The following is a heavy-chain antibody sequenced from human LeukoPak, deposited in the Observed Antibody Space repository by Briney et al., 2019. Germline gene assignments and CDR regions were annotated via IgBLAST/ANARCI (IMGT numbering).Heavy chain of an antibody. CDR1: GFTFSSYA. CDR3: AKEGEGLRYFDWLLYYFDY. CDR2: ISGSGGST. V-gene: IGHV3-23*01. Sequence: PRGSLRLSCAASGFTFSSYAMSWVRQAPGKGLEWVSAISGSGGSTYYADSVKGRFTISRDNSKNTLYLQMNSLRAEDTAVYYRAKEGEGLRYFDWLLYYFDYWGQGTLVTVSS. J-gene: IGHJ4*02. D-gene: IGHD3-9*01.